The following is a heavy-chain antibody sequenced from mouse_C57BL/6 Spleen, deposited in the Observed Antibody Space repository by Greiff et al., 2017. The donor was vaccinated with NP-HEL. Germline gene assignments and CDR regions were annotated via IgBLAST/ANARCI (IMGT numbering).Heavy chain of an antibody. V-gene: IGHV1-54*01. CDR3: ARGTVVAEDY. CDR2: INPGSGST. D-gene: IGHD1-1*01. J-gene: IGHJ4*01. CDR1: GYAFTNYL. Sequence: QVQLQQSGAELVRPGTSVKVSCKASGYAFTNYLIEWVKQRPGQGLEWIGVINPGSGSTNYNEKFKGKATLTADKSSSTAYMQLSSLTSEDSAVYFCARGTVVAEDYWGQGTSVTVSS.